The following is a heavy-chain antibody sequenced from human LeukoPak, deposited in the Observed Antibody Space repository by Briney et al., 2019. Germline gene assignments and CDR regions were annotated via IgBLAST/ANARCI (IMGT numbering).Heavy chain of an antibody. Sequence: PSETLSLTCTVSGGSISSSSYYWGWIRQPPGKGLEWIGSIYYSGSTYYNPSLKGRVTISVDTSKNQFSLKLSSVTAADTAIYYCARARTRGLDNWFDPWGQGTLVTVSS. CDR3: ARARTRGLDNWFDP. CDR1: GGSISSSSYY. V-gene: IGHV4-39*07. CDR2: IYYSGST. J-gene: IGHJ5*02. D-gene: IGHD6-19*01.